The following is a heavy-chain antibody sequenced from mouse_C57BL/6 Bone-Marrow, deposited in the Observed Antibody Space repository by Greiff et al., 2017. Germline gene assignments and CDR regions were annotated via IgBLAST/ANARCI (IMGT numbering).Heavy chain of an antibody. CDR2: IYPGSGNT. V-gene: IGHV1-76*01. CDR1: GYTFTDYY. CDR3: ASWGLLWLRRGGYYYAMDY. J-gene: IGHJ4*01. Sequence: QVQLKESGAELVRPGASVKLSCKASGYTFTDYYINWVKQRPGQGLEWIARIYPGSGNTYYNEKFKGKATLTAEKSSSTAYMQLSSLPSEDSAVYFCASWGLLWLRRGGYYYAMDYWGQGTSVTVSS. D-gene: IGHD2-2*01.